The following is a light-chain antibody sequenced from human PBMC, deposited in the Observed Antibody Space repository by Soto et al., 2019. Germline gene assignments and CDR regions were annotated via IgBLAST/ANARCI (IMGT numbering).Light chain of an antibody. J-gene: IGKJ4*01. Sequence: DIQMTQSPSSVSASVGDTVTITCRASQGINNWLAWYQQKPGRAPKLLIYAASSLQSGVASRFSRSGSGTDFTLSISSLQPEDFATCYCQEAKSFPLTFGGGTKVEIK. CDR2: AAS. V-gene: IGKV1D-12*01. CDR3: QEAKSFPLT. CDR1: QGINNW.